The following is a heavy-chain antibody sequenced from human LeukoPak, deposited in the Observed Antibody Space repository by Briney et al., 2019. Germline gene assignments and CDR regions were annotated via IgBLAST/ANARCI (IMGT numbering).Heavy chain of an antibody. J-gene: IGHJ4*02. Sequence: SGPTLVKPTQTLTLFCTFSGCSLSTNGVGVGGIRQPPGKALEWLALIYWDDDKRYSLSLKSRLAITKDTSKSQVVLTMTNMDPVDTATFYCAHRRGAPGYFDYWGQGTLVTVSS. CDR3: AHRRGAPGYFDY. CDR2: IYWDDDK. V-gene: IGHV2-5*02. CDR1: GCSLSTNGVG.